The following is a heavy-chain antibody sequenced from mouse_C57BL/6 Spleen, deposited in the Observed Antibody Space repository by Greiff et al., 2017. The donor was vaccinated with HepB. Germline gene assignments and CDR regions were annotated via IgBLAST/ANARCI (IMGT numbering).Heavy chain of an antibody. V-gene: IGHV5-4*01. D-gene: IGHD2-4*01. CDR2: ISDGGSYT. CDR3: ARSYEYDGGYYAMDY. Sequence: EVQLVESGGGLVKPGGSLKLSCAASGFTFSSYAMSWVRQTPEKRLEWVATISDGGSYTYYPDNVKGRFTISRDNAKNNLYLQMSHLKSEDTAMYYCARSYEYDGGYYAMDYWGQGASVTVSS. J-gene: IGHJ4*01. CDR1: GFTFSSYA.